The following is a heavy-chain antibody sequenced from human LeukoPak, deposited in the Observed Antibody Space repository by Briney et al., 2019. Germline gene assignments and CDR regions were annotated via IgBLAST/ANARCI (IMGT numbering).Heavy chain of an antibody. CDR1: GYTFTSYG. V-gene: IGHV1-18*01. D-gene: IGHD4-23*01. CDR2: ISAYNGNT. J-gene: IGHJ5*02. CDR3: AREIKYGGRYNWFDP. Sequence: ASVKVSCKVSGYTFTSYGISWVRQASGQGLEWMGWISAYNGNTNYAQKLQGRVTMTTDTSTSTAYMELRSLRSDDTAVYYCAREIKYGGRYNWFDPWGQGTLVTVSS.